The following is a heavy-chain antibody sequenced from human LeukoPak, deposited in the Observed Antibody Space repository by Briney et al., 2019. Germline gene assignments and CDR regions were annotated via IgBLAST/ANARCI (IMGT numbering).Heavy chain of an antibody. CDR1: GFTFSSYA. Sequence: GGSLRLSCAASGFTFSSYAMSWVRQAPGKGLEWVSAISGSGGSTYYADSVKGRFTISRDNSKNTLYLQMNSLRAEDTAVYYCARGVSGLPSYNWFDPWGQGTLVTVSS. CDR2: ISGSGGST. D-gene: IGHD2/OR15-2a*01. CDR3: ARGVSGLPSYNWFDP. V-gene: IGHV3-23*01. J-gene: IGHJ5*02.